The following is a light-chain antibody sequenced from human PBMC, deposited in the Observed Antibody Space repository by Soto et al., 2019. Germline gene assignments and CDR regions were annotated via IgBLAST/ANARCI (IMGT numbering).Light chain of an antibody. CDR2: DVS. CDR3: SSFTSSSTFV. V-gene: IGLV2-14*03. J-gene: IGLJ1*01. CDR1: SSDGGRYNY. Sequence: QSALAQPASVSGSRGQSITISCTGTSSDGGRYNYVSWFQQHPGKVPNLLIYDVSNWPSGVSDRFSGSKSGNTASLTISGLQPEDEADYYCSSFTSSSTFVFGTGNNVTV.